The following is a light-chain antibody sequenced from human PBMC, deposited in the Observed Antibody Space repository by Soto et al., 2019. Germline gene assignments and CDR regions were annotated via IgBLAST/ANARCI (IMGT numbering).Light chain of an antibody. Sequence: EIVLTQSPGILSLSPGERATLSCRASQSVSSNLAWYQQKPGQAPRLLIYGVYTRAPGIPARFSGSGSGTESTLTISSLQSEDFAVYYCQQYHSWPPRTFGQGTKVDIK. CDR3: QQYHSWPPRT. J-gene: IGKJ1*01. CDR2: GVY. V-gene: IGKV3D-15*01. CDR1: QSVSSN.